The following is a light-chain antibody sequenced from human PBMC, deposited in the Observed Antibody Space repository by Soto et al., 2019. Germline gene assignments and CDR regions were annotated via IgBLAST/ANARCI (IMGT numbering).Light chain of an antibody. CDR1: SSDIGGYNY. V-gene: IGLV2-11*01. J-gene: IGLJ1*01. Sequence: QSALTQPRSVSGSPGQSVTISCTGTSSDIGGYNYVSWYQQHPGKAPKLMIYDVIKRPSGVPDRFSASKSGNTASLTIYGLQAEDEADYYCCSYAGSYTHVFGTGTKLTV. CDR3: CSYAGSYTHV. CDR2: DVI.